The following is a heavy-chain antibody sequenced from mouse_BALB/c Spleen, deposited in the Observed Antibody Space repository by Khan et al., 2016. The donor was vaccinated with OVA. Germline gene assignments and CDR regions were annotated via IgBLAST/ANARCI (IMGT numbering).Heavy chain of an antibody. CDR1: GYSITSGYG. J-gene: IGHJ2*01. CDR3: ARTARIKY. D-gene: IGHD1-2*01. CDR2: ISYSGST. Sequence: VQLQESGPGLVKPSQSLSLTCTVTGYSITSGYGWNWIRQFPGNQLEWMGYISYSGSTNYNPSLKSRISITRDTSKNPFFLQLNSVTTEDTATYYSARTARIKYWGQGTTLTVSS. V-gene: IGHV3-2*02.